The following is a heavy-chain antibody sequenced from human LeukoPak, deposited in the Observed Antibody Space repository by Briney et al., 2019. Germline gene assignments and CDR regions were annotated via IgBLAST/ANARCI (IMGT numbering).Heavy chain of an antibody. CDR3: ARGIDTSGCHFDY. D-gene: IGHD6-25*01. CDR2: ISISSSTT. CDR1: GFTFSSYT. V-gene: IGHV3-48*02. Sequence: GGSLRLSCAASGFTFSSYTMNWVRQAPGKGLEWISYISISSSTTYYADSVKGRFAISRDNAKNSVYLQMNSLRDEDTAVYYCARGIDTSGCHFDYWGQGTLVTVSS. J-gene: IGHJ4*02.